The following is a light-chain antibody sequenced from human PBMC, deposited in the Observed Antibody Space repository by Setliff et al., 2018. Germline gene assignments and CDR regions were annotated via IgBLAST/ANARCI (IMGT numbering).Light chain of an antibody. J-gene: IGLJ1*01. V-gene: IGLV2-14*01. CDR3: SAYTSSSTYV. CDR2: EVT. CDR1: SSDIGAYNF. Sequence: QSALTQPPSASGSPGQSVTISCTGTSSDIGAYNFVSWYQHHPGKAPKLVIYEVTNRPSGISNRFSGSKSGNSASLIISGLQAEDAADYYCSAYTSSSTYVFGTGTKVTVL.